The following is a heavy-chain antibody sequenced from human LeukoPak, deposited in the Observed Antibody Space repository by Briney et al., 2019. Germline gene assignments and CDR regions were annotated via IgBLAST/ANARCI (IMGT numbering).Heavy chain of an antibody. CDR2: IHPSGAST. J-gene: IGHJ2*01. V-gene: IGHV1-46*01. CDR3: ARITMTTSGWYFDL. D-gene: IGHD3-22*01. Sequence: ASVKLSCTASGYTFTSYYMHWVRQAPGQGPEWMGIIHPSGASTAYAQQFQGRVTMTKDTSTSTVYMELSSLRSEDTALYYCARITMTTSGWYFDLWGRGTLVTVSS. CDR1: GYTFTSYY.